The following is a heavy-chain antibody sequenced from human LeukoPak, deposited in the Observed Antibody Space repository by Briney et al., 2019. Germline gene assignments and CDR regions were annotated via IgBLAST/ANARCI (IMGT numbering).Heavy chain of an antibody. CDR3: ARSDYGSGSYYNFFGVY. Sequence: GSSVKVSCKASGGTFSSYAISWVRQAPGQGLEWMGRIIPILGIANYAQKFQGRVTITADKSTSTAYMELSSLRSEDTAVYYCARSDYGSGSYYNFFGVYWGQGTLVTVSS. V-gene: IGHV1-69*04. D-gene: IGHD3-10*01. J-gene: IGHJ4*02. CDR2: IIPILGIA. CDR1: GGTFSSYA.